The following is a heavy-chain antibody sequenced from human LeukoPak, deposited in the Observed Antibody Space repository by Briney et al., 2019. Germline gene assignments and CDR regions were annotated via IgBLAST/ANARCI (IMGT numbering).Heavy chain of an antibody. J-gene: IGHJ4*02. Sequence: SETLSLTCAVYGGSFSGYYWSWIRQPPGKGLEWIGEINHSEITNYNPSLKSRVTISVDTSKNQFSLKLSSVTAADTAMYYCARGGNRFGGFYFDYWGQGIQVIVSS. V-gene: IGHV4-34*01. CDR2: INHSEIT. D-gene: IGHD3-10*01. CDR3: ARGGNRFGGFYFDY. CDR1: GGSFSGYY.